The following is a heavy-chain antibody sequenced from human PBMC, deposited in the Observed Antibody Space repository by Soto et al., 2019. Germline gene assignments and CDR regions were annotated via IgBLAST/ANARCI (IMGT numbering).Heavy chain of an antibody. J-gene: IGHJ5*02. V-gene: IGHV1-69*01. CDR2: IIPIFGTA. D-gene: IGHD2-15*01. CDR3: ATGYCSGGSSCNWFDP. Sequence: QVQLVQSGAEVKKPGSSVKVSCKASGGTFSSYAISWVRQAPGQGLEWMGGIIPIFGTANYAQKFQGRVTITADESTSTAYRELSSLRSEDKAVYYCATGYCSGGSSCNWFDPWGQGTLVTVSS. CDR1: GGTFSSYA.